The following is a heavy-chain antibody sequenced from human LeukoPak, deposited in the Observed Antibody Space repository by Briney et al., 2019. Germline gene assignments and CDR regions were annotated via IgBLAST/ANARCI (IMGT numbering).Heavy chain of an antibody. J-gene: IGHJ4*02. V-gene: IGHV3-23*01. CDR3: AKGGKTCSSTSCYGFFDY. CDR1: GFTFSDYW. Sequence: GGSLRLSCAASGFTFSDYWMSWVRQAPGKGLEWVSGISGSGGSTYYADSLKGRFTVSRDNSKNTLYLQMNSLRAEDTAVYYCAKGGKTCSSTSCYGFFDYWGQGTLVTVSS. D-gene: IGHD2-2*01. CDR2: ISGSGGST.